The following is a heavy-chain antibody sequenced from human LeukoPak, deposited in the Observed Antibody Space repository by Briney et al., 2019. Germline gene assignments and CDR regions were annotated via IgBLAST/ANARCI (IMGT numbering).Heavy chain of an antibody. V-gene: IGHV3-30*02. CDR2: TRNDGSNH. CDR1: GFTLSQHG. Sequence: GGSLRLSCAASGFTLSQHGMHWVRQAPGQGLESVAFTRNDGSNHYYADSVKGRFTIPRDNSKNNVYLQMYSLRVEDTSIYYCVRDYNWGFDYWGQGTVVTVSS. CDR3: VRDYNWGFDY. D-gene: IGHD1-1*01. J-gene: IGHJ4*02.